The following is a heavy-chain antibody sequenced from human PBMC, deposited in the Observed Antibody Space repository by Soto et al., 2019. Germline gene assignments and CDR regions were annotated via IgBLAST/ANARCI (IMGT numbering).Heavy chain of an antibody. CDR2: IYYTGST. CDR1: GDSIGNYY. V-gene: IGHV4-59*01. CDR3: AREQGYSSGWYVFDP. D-gene: IGHD6-19*01. Sequence: SETLSLTCTVSGDSIGNYYWSWIRQPPGKGLEWIGYIYYTGSTNYNPSLKSRVTILVDTSKNQFSLKLNSVTAADTAVYYCAREQGYSSGWYVFDPWGQGALLTVS. J-gene: IGHJ5*02.